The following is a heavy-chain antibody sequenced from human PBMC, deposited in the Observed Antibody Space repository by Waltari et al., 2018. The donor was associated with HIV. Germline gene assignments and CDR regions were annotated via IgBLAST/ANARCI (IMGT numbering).Heavy chain of an antibody. Sequence: QVQLVQFGAAVKKTRSSVKVSCKASGGTFSNYAIYWVRQAPGQGFEWMGGIIPMFGTTDYAQKLQGRLTITADESTGTAYMDLSSLRSEDTAIYSCAGSNRWEISPDFDYWGHGTLVTVSS. J-gene: IGHJ4*01. D-gene: IGHD3-16*02. CDR3: AGSNRWEISPDFDY. V-gene: IGHV1-69*01. CDR1: GGTFSNYA. CDR2: IIPMFGTT.